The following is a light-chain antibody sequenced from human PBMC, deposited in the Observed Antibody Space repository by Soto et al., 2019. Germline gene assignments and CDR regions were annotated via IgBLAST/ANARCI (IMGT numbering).Light chain of an antibody. Sequence: QSALTQPASVSGSPGQSIIISCTGTSSDVGGYNYVSWYQQLPGKAPKLMIYDVSDRPSGVSNRFSGSKSGNTASLTISGLQAEDEADYYCSSYTSSSLYVFGTGTQLTVL. CDR1: SSDVGGYNY. CDR2: DVS. V-gene: IGLV2-14*01. J-gene: IGLJ1*01. CDR3: SSYTSSSLYV.